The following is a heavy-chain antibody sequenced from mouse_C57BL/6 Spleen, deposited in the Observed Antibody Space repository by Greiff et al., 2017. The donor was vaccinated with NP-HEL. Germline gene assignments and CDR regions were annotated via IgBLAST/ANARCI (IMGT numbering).Heavy chain of an antibody. V-gene: IGHV1-80*01. J-gene: IGHJ2*01. CDR1: GYAFSSYW. D-gene: IGHD2-1*01. Sequence: QVQLQQSGAELVKPGASVKISCKASGYAFSSYWMNWVKQRPGKGLEWIGQIYPGDGDTNYNGKFKGKATLTADKSSSTAYMQLSSLTSEDSAVYFCAREGNLYYFDDWGQGTTLTVSS. CDR3: AREGNLYYFDD. CDR2: IYPGDGDT.